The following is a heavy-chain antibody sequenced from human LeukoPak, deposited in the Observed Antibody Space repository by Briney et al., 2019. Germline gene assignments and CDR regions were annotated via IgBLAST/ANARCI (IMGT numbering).Heavy chain of an antibody. CDR3: AKDPEAARPLNFDY. Sequence: PGGSLRLSCAASGFTFRSYSMNWVRQAPGKGLEWVSAISGSGGSTYYADSVKGRFTISRDNSKNTLYLQMNSLRAEDTAVYYCAKDPEAARPLNFDYWGQGTLVTVSS. V-gene: IGHV3-23*01. CDR2: ISGSGGST. D-gene: IGHD6-6*01. CDR1: GFTFRSYS. J-gene: IGHJ4*02.